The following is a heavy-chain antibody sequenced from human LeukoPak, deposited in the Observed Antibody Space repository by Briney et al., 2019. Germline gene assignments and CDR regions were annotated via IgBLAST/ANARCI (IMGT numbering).Heavy chain of an antibody. CDR2: ISNSGTRT. V-gene: IGHV3-23*01. CDR3: VGGYQLLLFDD. J-gene: IGHJ4*02. D-gene: IGHD2-2*01. CDR1: GFTFDDYA. Sequence: PGASLRLSCAASGFTFDDYAMSWVRQAPGKGLEWVSAISNSGTRTYNADSVKGRFTISRDNSKNTLYLQMNSLRAGDTALYYCVGGYQLLLFDDWGQGTLVTVS.